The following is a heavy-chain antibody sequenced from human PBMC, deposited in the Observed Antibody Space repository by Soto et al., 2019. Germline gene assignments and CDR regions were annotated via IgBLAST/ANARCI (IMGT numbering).Heavy chain of an antibody. V-gene: IGHV5-51*01. D-gene: IGHD3-22*01. J-gene: IGHJ4*02. Sequence: GESLKISCKASGYSFGNYWVAWVRQMPGKGLEWMGIIYPGDSDTRYSPSFQGQVTFSAVKSILTAYLQWSSLKAADTAVYYCARSSETGGYSDYFNFRGQGTLVTVSS. CDR3: ARSSETGGYSDYFNF. CDR2: IYPGDSDT. CDR1: GYSFGNYW.